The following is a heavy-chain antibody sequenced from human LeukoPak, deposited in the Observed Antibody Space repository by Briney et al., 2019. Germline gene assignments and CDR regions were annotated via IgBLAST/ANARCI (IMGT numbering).Heavy chain of an antibody. CDR3: GKTTVGYSSGRYPGWPVDY. CDR2: IFGSGGSP. Sequence: GGSLRLSCAASGFTFNSYAMFWVRQAPGKGLEWVSGIFGSGGSPHYADSVKGRFTISRDNSQEIVYLQLDSLRIEDTALYYCGKTTVGYSSGRYPGWPVDYWGQGALVTVSS. V-gene: IGHV3-23*01. CDR1: GFTFNSYA. J-gene: IGHJ4*02. D-gene: IGHD2-15*01.